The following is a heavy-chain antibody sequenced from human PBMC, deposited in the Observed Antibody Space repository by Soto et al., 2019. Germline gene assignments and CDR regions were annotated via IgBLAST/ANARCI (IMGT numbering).Heavy chain of an antibody. J-gene: IGHJ4*02. CDR1: GFTFTSYT. D-gene: IGHD6-13*01. V-gene: IGHV3-21*06. Sequence: TXGCLRLSFAAYGFTFTSYTMNWVRQAPGKGLEWVSSISSSSDYIYYADSMKGRVTISRDNAKNSLFLDMNSLTGEDTAVYYCARARVYATGPLDFWGQGTLVTVSS. CDR3: ARARVYATGPLDF. CDR2: ISSSSDYI.